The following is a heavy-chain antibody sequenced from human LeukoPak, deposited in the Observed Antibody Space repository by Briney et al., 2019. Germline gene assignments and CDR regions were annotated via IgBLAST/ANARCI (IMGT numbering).Heavy chain of an antibody. D-gene: IGHD2-2*01. CDR1: GFTFINYN. V-gene: IGHV3-48*04. CDR3: ARDVRYTSCFDY. Sequence: GGSLRLSCAASGFTFINYNMHWVRQAPGKGLEWVSYIGSGGSTIYYADSVRGRFTISRDNAKKSLYLQMTSLRAEDTADYYCARDVRYTSCFDYWGQGTLVTVSS. J-gene: IGHJ4*02. CDR2: IGSGGSTI.